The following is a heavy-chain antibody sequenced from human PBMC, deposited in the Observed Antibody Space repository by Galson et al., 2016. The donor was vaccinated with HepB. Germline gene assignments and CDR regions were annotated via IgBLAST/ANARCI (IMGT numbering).Heavy chain of an antibody. Sequence: LSLTCTVSGASISGYYLSWIRQPPGKGLEWIGYIYYSGRTNYNPSLKSRVTISVDTSKNQFSLRLSSVTAADTAVYYCARDDSGGWYGFHYGMDVWGQGTTVTVSS. CDR1: GASISGYY. D-gene: IGHD6-19*01. CDR2: IYYSGRT. V-gene: IGHV4-59*01. CDR3: ARDDSGGWYGFHYGMDV. J-gene: IGHJ6*02.